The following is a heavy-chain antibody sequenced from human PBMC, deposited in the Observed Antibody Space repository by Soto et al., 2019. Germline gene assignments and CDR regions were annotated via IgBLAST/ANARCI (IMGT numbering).Heavy chain of an antibody. CDR2: IIPIFGTA. D-gene: IGHD2-15*01. J-gene: IGHJ4*02. CDR3: ARDRPGIPVVGAAS. V-gene: IGHV1-69*13. CDR1: GGTFSSYA. Sequence: GASVKVSCKASGGTFSSYAISWVRQAPGQGLEWMGGIIPIFGTANYAQKFQGRVTITADESTSTAYMELGSLRSEDTAVYYRARDRPGIPVVGAASWGQGALVTVSS.